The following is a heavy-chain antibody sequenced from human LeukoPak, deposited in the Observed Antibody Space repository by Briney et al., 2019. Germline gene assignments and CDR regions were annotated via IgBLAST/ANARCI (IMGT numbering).Heavy chain of an antibody. D-gene: IGHD7-27*01. Sequence: GASVKVSCKASGGTFSSYAISWLRQAPGQGLEWMGGIIPIFGTANYAQKFQGRVTITTDESTSTAYMELSSLRSEDTAVYYCARGTLTGESWYYYYMDVWGKGTTVTVSS. V-gene: IGHV1-69*05. CDR2: IIPIFGTA. J-gene: IGHJ6*03. CDR1: GGTFSSYA. CDR3: ARGTLTGESWYYYYMDV.